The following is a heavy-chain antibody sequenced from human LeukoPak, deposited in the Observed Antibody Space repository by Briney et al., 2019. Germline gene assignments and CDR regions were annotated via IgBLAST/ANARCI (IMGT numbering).Heavy chain of an antibody. CDR3: ARSPIYYYDSSGYYVF. J-gene: IGHJ4*02. Sequence: PSETLSLTCTVSGGSISSSSYYWGWIRQPPGKGLEWIGSIYYSGSTYYNPSLKSRVTISVDTSKNQFSLKLSSVTAADTAVYYCARSPIYYYDSSGYYVFGGQGTLVTVSS. CDR2: IYYSGST. V-gene: IGHV4-39*07. CDR1: GGSISSSSYY. D-gene: IGHD3-22*01.